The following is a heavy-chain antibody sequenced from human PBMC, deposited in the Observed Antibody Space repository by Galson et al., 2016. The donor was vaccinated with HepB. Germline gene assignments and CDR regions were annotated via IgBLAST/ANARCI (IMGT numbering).Heavy chain of an antibody. D-gene: IGHD1-14*01. CDR3: ATHRLLSVGPKGFDY. CDR1: GITFTTYA. Sequence: SLRLSCAASGITFTTYAMSWVRQAPGKGLEWLSAISADSYGIFYADSVKGRFTISRDNSKNTVFLEMNSLRAEDTAIYYCATHRLLSVGPKGFDYWGQGTLVTVSS. V-gene: IGHV3-23*01. CDR2: ISADSYGI. J-gene: IGHJ4*02.